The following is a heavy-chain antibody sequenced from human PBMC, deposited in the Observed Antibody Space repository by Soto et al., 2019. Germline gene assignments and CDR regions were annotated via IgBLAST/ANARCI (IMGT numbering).Heavy chain of an antibody. CDR1: GFVYSTYA. J-gene: IGHJ2*01. D-gene: IGHD6-13*01. V-gene: IGHV3-33*01. CDR2: IWNDGTKK. CDR3: GRGIPPKYSRTCLSWYFDL. Sequence: VQLVESGGGVVQPGRSLRLSCAASGFVYSTYAMHWVRLSPGKGLEWVALIWNDGTKKYYMDSVKGRFIISRDNSQNPLNLKMDSLSPEDPAVFFCGRGIPPKYSRTCLSWYFDLWARGPQVSVPS.